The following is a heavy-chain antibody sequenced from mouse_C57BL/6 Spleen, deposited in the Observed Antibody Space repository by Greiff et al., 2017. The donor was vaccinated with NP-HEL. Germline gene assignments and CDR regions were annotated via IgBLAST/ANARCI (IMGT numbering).Heavy chain of an antibody. Sequence: EVMLVESGGGLVKPGGSLKLSCAASGFTFSSYAMSWVRQTPEKRLEWVATISDGGSYTYYPDNVKGRFTISRDNAKNNLYLQMSHLKSEDTAMYYCAKGGYGVGYFDVWGTGTTVTVSS. D-gene: IGHD6-5*01. CDR1: GFTFSSYA. CDR3: AKGGYGVGYFDV. V-gene: IGHV5-4*03. CDR2: ISDGGSYT. J-gene: IGHJ1*03.